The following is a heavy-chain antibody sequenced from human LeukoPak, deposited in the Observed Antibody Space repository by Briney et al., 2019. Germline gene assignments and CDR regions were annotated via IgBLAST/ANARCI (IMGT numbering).Heavy chain of an antibody. CDR1: GFIFSPYA. CDR3: AKGLTMIDY. CDR2: IAGGDDR. J-gene: IGHJ4*02. D-gene: IGHD4/OR15-4a*01. Sequence: GGSLRLSCAASGFIFSPYAMSWVRQAPGKGLEWVAGIAGGDDRFYADSVKGRFSISRDNSKNTVDLQMNSLRVEDTAVYYCAKGLTMIDYWGQGTLVTVSS. V-gene: IGHV3-23*01.